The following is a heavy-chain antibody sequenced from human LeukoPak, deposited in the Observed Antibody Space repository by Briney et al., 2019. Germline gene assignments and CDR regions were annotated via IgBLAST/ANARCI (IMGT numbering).Heavy chain of an antibody. J-gene: IGHJ4*02. V-gene: IGHV3-64D*06. CDR3: VRDHDSGIAVFDY. D-gene: IGHD6-19*01. CDR2: ISSNGGST. Sequence: PGGSLRLSCSASGFTFSSYAMQWVRQAPGKGLEYVSAISSNGGSTYYADSVKGRFTFSRDNSKNTLYLQMSSLRAEDTAVYFCVRDHDSGIAVFDYWGQGTLVTVSS. CDR1: GFTFSSYA.